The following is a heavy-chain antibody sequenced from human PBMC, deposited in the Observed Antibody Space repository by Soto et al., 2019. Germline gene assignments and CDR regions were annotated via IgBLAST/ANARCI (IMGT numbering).Heavy chain of an antibody. V-gene: IGHV4-59*01. D-gene: IGHD3-16*02. CDR3: ARSDYVWGSYRPKWVFDY. Sequence: SETLSLTCTVSGGSISSYYWSWIRQPPGKGLEWIGYIYYSGSTNYNPSLKSRVTISVDTSKNQFSLKLSSVTAADTAVYYCARSDYVWGSYRPKWVFDYWGQGTLVTVSS. CDR1: GGSISSYY. CDR2: IYYSGST. J-gene: IGHJ4*02.